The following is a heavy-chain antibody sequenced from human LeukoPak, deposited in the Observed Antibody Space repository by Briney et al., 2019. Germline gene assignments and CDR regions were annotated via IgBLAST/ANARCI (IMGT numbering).Heavy chain of an antibody. CDR3: ARGALLWFGELLQFDY. D-gene: IGHD3-10*01. CDR1: GGSFSGYY. J-gene: IGHJ4*02. Sequence: SETLSLTCAVYGGSFSGYYWSWICQPPGKGLEWIGEINHSGSTNYNPSLKSRVTISVDTSKNQFSLKLSSVTAADTAVYYCARGALLWFGELLQFDYWGQGTLVTVSS. V-gene: IGHV4-34*01. CDR2: INHSGST.